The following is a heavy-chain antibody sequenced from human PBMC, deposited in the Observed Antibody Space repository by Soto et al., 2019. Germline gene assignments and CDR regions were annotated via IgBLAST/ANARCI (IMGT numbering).Heavy chain of an antibody. V-gene: IGHV4-61*01. D-gene: IGHD6-13*01. J-gene: IGHJ6*02. CDR1: GGSVSSGSYY. Sequence: PSETLSLTCTVSGGSVSSGSYYWSWIRQPPGKGLEWIAYIFYDGSTNYNPSLKSRVTISVDTSKNQFSLKLSSVTAADTAVYYCARDASASYYYYYGLDVWGQGTTVTVSS. CDR3: ARDASASYYYYYGLDV. CDR2: IFYDGST.